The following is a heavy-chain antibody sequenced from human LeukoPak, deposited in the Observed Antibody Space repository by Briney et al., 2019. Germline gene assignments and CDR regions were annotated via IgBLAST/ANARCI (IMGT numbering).Heavy chain of an antibody. CDR1: GGSISSSSYY. CDR2: IYYSGST. Sequence: SETLSLTCTVSGGSISSSSYYWGWIRQPPGKGLEWIGSIYYSGSTYYNPSLKSRVTISVDTSKNQFSLKLSSVTAADTAVYYCARHRKEAGWFDPWGQGTLVTVSS. CDR3: ARHRKEAGWFDP. D-gene: IGHD6-25*01. J-gene: IGHJ5*02. V-gene: IGHV4-39*01.